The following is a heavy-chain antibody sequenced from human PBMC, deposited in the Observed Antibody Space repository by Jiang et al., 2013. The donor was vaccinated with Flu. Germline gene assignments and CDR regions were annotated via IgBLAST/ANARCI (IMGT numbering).Heavy chain of an antibody. J-gene: IGHJ4*02. V-gene: IGHV1-2*06. CDR1: GYTFTDYY. Sequence: VQLVESGAEVKKPGASVKVSCKASGYTFTDYYIHWVRQAPGQGLEWMGRITPNSGVTSYAQKFQGRVTVTRDTSINTAYMELSRLKSDDTAVYSCARESWDGDYAIDFWGQGTLVTVSS. D-gene: IGHD4-17*01. CDR2: ITPNSGVT. CDR3: ARESWDGDYAIDF.